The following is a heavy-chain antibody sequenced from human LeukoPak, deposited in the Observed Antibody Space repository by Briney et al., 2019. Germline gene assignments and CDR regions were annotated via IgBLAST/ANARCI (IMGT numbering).Heavy chain of an antibody. J-gene: IGHJ3*02. D-gene: IGHD6-19*01. V-gene: IGHV7-4-1*02. CDR1: GYTFTTYA. CDR2: IYSNTGNP. CDR3: ARMREPIAVAPIDAFDI. Sequence: ASVKVSCKASGYTFTTYAMNWVRQAPGQGLEWMEWIYSNTGNPTYAQGFTGRFVFSLDTSVSTAYLQISSLRNEDTAVYYCARMREPIAVAPIDAFDIWGQGTMVTVSS.